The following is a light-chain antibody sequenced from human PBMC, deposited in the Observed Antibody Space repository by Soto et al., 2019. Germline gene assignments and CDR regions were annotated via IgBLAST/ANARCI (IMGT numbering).Light chain of an antibody. V-gene: IGLV2-14*01. CDR2: EVS. CDR1: SSDVGGYNY. J-gene: IGLJ2*01. Sequence: QSVLTQPASVSGSPGQSITISCTGTSSDVGGYNYVSWYQQHPGKAPKLMIYEVSNRPSGVSNRFSGSKSGNTASLTISGIQVEDEADYYCSSYTSSSTLVFGGGTKLTVL. CDR3: SSYTSSSTLV.